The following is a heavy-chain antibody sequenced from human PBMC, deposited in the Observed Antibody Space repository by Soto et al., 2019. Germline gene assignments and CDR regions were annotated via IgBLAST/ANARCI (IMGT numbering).Heavy chain of an antibody. Sequence: ASVKVSFKASGGTFSSYAISWVRQAPGQGLEWMGGIIPLFGTANYAQKFQGRVTITADESTSTAYMDPSSLRSEDTAVYYCASPGRDAFDIWGQGTMVTVS. CDR1: GGTFSSYA. CDR2: IIPLFGTA. J-gene: IGHJ3*02. V-gene: IGHV1-69*01. CDR3: ASPGRDAFDI.